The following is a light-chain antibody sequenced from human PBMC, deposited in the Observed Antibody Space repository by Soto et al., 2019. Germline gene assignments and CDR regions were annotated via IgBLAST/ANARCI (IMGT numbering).Light chain of an antibody. J-gene: IGLJ3*02. V-gene: IGLV2-14*01. CDR2: DVS. CDR1: SSDVGGYTY. Sequence: QSALTQPASVSGSPGQSITISCTGTSSDVGGYTYVSWYQQHPGKAPKLMIYDVSSRPSGVSNRFSGSKSGNTASLTISGLQAEDEADYYCSSFTSSSTVVFGGGTKLTVL. CDR3: SSFTSSSTVV.